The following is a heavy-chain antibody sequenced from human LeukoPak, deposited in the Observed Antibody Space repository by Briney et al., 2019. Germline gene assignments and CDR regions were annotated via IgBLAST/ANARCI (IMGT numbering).Heavy chain of an antibody. Sequence: PSETLSLTCTVSGGSISSYYWSWIRQAAGKGLEWIGRIYSSGSTNYNPSLKSRVTMSVDTSKNQFSLKLSSVTAADTAVYYCGRLSGYSYDYVDYWGQGTLVTVSS. D-gene: IGHD5-18*01. CDR1: GGSISSYY. J-gene: IGHJ4*02. CDR2: IYSSGST. V-gene: IGHV4-4*07. CDR3: GRLSGYSYDYVDY.